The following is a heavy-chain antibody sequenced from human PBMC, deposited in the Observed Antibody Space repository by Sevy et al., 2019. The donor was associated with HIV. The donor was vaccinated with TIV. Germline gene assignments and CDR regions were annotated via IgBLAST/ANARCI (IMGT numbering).Heavy chain of an antibody. V-gene: IGHV3-48*01. J-gene: IGHJ4*02. D-gene: IGHD3-10*01. CDR1: GFTFSSYS. CDR2: ISSSSSTI. CDR3: TRELSGIRGVIRFDF. Sequence: GGSLRLSCAASGFTFSSYSMNWVRQAPGKGLEWVSYISSSSSTIYYADSVKGRFSISRDNAKNSLYLQMLSLRAEDSAVYYCTRELSGIRGVIRFDFWGQGTLVTVSS.